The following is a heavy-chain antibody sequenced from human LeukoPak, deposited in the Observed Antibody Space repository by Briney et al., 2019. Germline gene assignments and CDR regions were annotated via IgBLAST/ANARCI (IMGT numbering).Heavy chain of an antibody. CDR2: INNSGST. J-gene: IGHJ4*02. CDR3: VRDIAAAGGFDY. CDR1: GGSFSGYY. Sequence: SETLSLTCGVYGGSFSGYYWSWIRQPPGKGLEWIGEINNSGSTNYNPSLESRVTISVDTSKNQFSLKLSSVTAADTAVYYCVRDIAAAGGFDYWGQGTLVTVSS. D-gene: IGHD6-13*01. V-gene: IGHV4-34*01.